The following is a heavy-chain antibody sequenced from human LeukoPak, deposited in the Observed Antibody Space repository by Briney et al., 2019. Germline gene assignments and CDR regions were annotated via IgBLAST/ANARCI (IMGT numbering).Heavy chain of an antibody. D-gene: IGHD3-22*01. J-gene: IGHJ4*02. V-gene: IGHV1-69*13. CDR2: IIPIFGTA. CDR1: GGTFSSYA. Sequence: SVKVSCKASGGTFSSYAISWVRQAPGQGLEWMGGIIPIFGTANYAQKFQGRVTITADESTSTAYMELSSLRSEDTTVYYCARGGGDSSGYYSWGQGTLVTVSS. CDR3: ARGGGDSSGYYS.